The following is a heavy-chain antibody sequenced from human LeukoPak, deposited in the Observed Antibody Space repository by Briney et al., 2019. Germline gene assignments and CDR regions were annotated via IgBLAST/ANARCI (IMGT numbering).Heavy chain of an antibody. J-gene: IGHJ3*01. D-gene: IGHD3-22*01. CDR1: GYTFTGYY. CDR2: INPNSGGT. Sequence: ASVKVSCKASGYTFTGYYMHWVRQAPGQGLEWMGRINPNSGGTNYAQKFQGRVTMTRDTSISTAYMELSRLRSDDTAVYYCARSLYHYDSSGYLSWGQGTMVTVSS. V-gene: IGHV1-2*06. CDR3: ARSLYHYDSSGYLS.